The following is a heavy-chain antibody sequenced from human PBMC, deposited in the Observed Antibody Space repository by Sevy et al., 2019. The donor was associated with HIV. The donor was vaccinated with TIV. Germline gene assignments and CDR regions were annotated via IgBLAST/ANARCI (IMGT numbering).Heavy chain of an antibody. D-gene: IGHD3-10*01. CDR2: IGTAGDT. V-gene: IGHV3-13*01. J-gene: IGHJ4*02. Sequence: GGSLRLSCAASGFTFSSYDMHWVRQATGKGLEWVSAIGTAGDTYYPGSVKGRFTISRTNAKNSLYLQMNSLRAGDTAVYYCARGRFGELWDYWGQGTLVTVSS. CDR3: ARGRFGELWDY. CDR1: GFTFSSYD.